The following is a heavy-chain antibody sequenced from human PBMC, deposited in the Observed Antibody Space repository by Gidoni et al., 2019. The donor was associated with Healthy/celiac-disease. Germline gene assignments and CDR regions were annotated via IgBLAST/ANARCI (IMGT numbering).Heavy chain of an antibody. CDR3: ARDDPIMITFGGVIDY. CDR2: ISYDGSNK. Sequence: QVQLVESGGGVVQPGRSLRLSCAASGFTFRSYAMHWVRQAPGKGLEWVAVISYDGSNKYYADSVKGRFTISRDNSKNTLYLQMNSLRAEDTAVYYCARDDPIMITFGGVIDYWGQGTLVTVSS. V-gene: IGHV3-30-3*01. CDR1: GFTFRSYA. D-gene: IGHD3-16*02. J-gene: IGHJ4*02.